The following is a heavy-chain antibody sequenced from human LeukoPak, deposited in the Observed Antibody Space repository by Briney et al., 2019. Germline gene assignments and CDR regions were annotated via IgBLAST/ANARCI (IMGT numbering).Heavy chain of an antibody. V-gene: IGHV4-34*01. CDR2: INHSGSA. CDR1: GGSFSGYY. J-gene: IGHJ4*02. CDR3: ARGQGTVTTH. D-gene: IGHD4-17*01. Sequence: SSETLSLTCTVSGGSFSGYYCTWIRQPPGEGLEWIGEINHSGSANYNPSLKSRVTISLDTSKNQFSLKLSSVTAADTAVYYCARGQGTVTTHWGQGTLVTVSS.